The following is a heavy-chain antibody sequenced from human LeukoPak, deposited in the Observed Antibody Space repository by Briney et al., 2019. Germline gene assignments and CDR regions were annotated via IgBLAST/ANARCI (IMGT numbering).Heavy chain of an antibody. CDR1: GFTFSSYG. CDR3: ARGDQVQLERRSVDY. J-gene: IGHJ4*02. V-gene: IGHV3-33*01. Sequence: RGSLRLSCAASGFTFSSYGMHWVRQAPGKGLEWVAVIWYDGSNKYYADSVKGRFTISRDNSKNTLYLQMNSLRAEDTAVYYCARGDQVQLERRSVDYWGQGTLVTVSS. D-gene: IGHD1-1*01. CDR2: IWYDGSNK.